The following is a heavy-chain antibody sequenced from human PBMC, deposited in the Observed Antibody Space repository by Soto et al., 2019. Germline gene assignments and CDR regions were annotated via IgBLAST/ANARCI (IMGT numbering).Heavy chain of an antibody. CDR3: TSPSDYYDSSGYYLGAFDI. Sequence: PGGSLRLSWAASGFTISNPWMSWFRQAPGKGLEWVGFIRSKAYGGTTEYAASVKGRFTISRDDSKSIAYLQMNSLKTEDTAVYYCTSPSDYYDSSGYYLGAFDIWGQGTMVTVS. CDR2: IRSKAYGGTT. D-gene: IGHD3-22*01. V-gene: IGHV3-49*03. J-gene: IGHJ3*02. CDR1: GFTISNPW.